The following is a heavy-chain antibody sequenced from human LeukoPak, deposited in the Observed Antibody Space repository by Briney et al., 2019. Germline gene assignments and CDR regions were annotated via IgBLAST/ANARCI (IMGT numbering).Heavy chain of an antibody. CDR3: ARAMGRSLSSSPDY. D-gene: IGHD6-6*01. J-gene: IGHJ4*02. CDR1: GFTFSSYA. V-gene: IGHV3-30-3*01. Sequence: PGRSLRLSCAASGFTFSSYAMHWVRQAPGKGLEWVAVISYDGSNKYYADSVKGRFTISRDNSKNTLYLQMNSLRAEDTAVYYCARAMGRSLSSSPDYWGQGTLVTVSS. CDR2: ISYDGSNK.